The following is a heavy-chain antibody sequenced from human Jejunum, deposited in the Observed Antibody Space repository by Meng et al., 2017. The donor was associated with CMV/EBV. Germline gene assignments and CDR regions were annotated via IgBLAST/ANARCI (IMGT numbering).Heavy chain of an antibody. V-gene: IGHV3-64*02. D-gene: IGHD1-26*01. CDR3: AREVKEGGSFDY. CDR1: GFTVSSYP. CDR2: ISGNGADT. J-gene: IGHJ4*02. Sequence: ASGFTVSSYPMHWVRQAPGKGLECVSAISGNGADTYYIDSVKGRFTISRDNSKNTLSLQMGSLRAEDTAVYYCAREVKEGGSFDYWGQGTLVTVSS.